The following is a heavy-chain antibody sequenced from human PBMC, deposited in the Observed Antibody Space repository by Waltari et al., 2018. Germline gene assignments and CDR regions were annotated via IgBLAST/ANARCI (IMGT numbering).Heavy chain of an antibody. CDR1: GGSFSGYY. CDR3: ARLLRSLATGDSFRYYYYFMDV. D-gene: IGHD7-27*01. Sequence: QVQLQQWGAGLLKPSETLSLSCAVYGGSFSGYYWIWIGQPPGQGLEWIGDINHVGSNHDKPTLRSGVDISVDASKNQFSLKRSSVTAADTAVYYCARLLRSLATGDSFRYYYYFMDVLGKGTTVTVSS. J-gene: IGHJ6*03. CDR2: INHVGSN. V-gene: IGHV4-34*01.